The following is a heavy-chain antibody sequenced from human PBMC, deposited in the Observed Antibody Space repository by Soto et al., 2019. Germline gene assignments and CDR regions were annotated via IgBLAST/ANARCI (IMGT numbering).Heavy chain of an antibody. Sequence: QVQLVESGGGVVQPGRSLRLSCAASAFTFSSYGMHWVRQAPGKGLEWVAVMSYDGTNKYFADSVKGRFTISRDNSKNTLYLQMNSLSAEDTAVYYCAKEAGSGWTRGGYYYGMDVWGQGPTVTVSS. J-gene: IGHJ6*02. CDR1: AFTFSSYG. CDR3: AKEAGSGWTRGGYYYGMDV. D-gene: IGHD6-19*01. CDR2: MSYDGTNK. V-gene: IGHV3-30*18.